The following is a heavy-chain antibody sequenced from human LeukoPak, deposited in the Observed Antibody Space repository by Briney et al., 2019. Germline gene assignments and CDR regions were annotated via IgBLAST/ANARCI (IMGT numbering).Heavy chain of an antibody. CDR1: GFFFSSYW. CDR2: INEGGSRS. D-gene: IGHD4-17*01. Sequence: GGSLRLSCADSGFFFSSYWMTWVRQAPGKGLEWVASINEGGSRSYYVDSVKGRFTISRDNAQKSLYLEMDSLRADDTAVYYCARAVTSTEGYWGQGTLVTVSS. J-gene: IGHJ4*02. CDR3: ARAVTSTEGY. V-gene: IGHV3-7*03.